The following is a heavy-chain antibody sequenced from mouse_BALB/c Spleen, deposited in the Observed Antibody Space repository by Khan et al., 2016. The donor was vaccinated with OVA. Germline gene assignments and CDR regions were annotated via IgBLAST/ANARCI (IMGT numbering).Heavy chain of an antibody. Sequence: EVQLLETGPGLVKPSQSLSLTCTVTGYSITSDYAWNWIRQFPGNKLEWMGYISYSGSTNYNPALKSRISITRDISKNQFFLQLNSVTTEDTATYYCARDGSRYNYAMDYWGQGTSVTVSS. J-gene: IGHJ4*01. CDR3: ARDGSRYNYAMDY. V-gene: IGHV3-2*02. CDR1: GYSITSDYA. D-gene: IGHD2-3*01. CDR2: ISYSGST.